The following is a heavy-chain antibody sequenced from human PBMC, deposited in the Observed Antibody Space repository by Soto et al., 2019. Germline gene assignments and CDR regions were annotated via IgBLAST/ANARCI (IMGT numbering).Heavy chain of an antibody. Sequence: QVQLQESGPGLVKPSQTLSLTCTVSGGSISSDGYYWSWIRQHPRKGLEWIGYIYYSGSAYYNPSLTSRVSASVDTTKDQFDLKLTAVTAADTAVYDCAREPPGDYPDSRGQGTLVTVSS. CDR3: AREPPGDYPDS. D-gene: IGHD4-17*01. CDR1: GGSISSDGYY. V-gene: IGHV4-31*03. CDR2: IYYSGSA. J-gene: IGHJ4*02.